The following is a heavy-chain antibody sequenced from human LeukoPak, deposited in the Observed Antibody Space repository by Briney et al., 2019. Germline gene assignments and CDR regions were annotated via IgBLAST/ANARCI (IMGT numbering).Heavy chain of an antibody. Sequence: ASVAVSFKVSGYTLTELSMHWVRQAPGKGLEWMGGFDSEGGETIYAQKFQGRVTMTGETSTDTAYMKLSSLRSEDTAVYYCATDRDWNYAIDPWGQGTLVTVSS. CDR1: GYTLTELS. V-gene: IGHV1-24*01. CDR2: FDSEGGET. CDR3: ATDRDWNYAIDP. D-gene: IGHD1-7*01. J-gene: IGHJ5*02.